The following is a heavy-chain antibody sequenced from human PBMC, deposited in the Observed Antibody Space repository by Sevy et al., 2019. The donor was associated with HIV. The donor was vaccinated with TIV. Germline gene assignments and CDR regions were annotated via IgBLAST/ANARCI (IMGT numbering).Heavy chain of an antibody. CDR1: GYSFTSHW. CDR2: IFPDDSDT. V-gene: IGHV5-51*01. Sequence: GESLKISCQGSGYSFTSHWIGWVRHMPGKGLEWMGIIFPDDSDTRYSPSFQGPVTFPADKSINTAYLQWGSLKASDTAMYYCATSRSGYFDSSGYYIYWGQGTLVTVSS. CDR3: ATSRSGYFDSSGYYIY. J-gene: IGHJ4*02. D-gene: IGHD3-22*01.